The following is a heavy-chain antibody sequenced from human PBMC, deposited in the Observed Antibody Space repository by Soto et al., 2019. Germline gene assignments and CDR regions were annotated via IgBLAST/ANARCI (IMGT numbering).Heavy chain of an antibody. CDR3: TRDTYSGSYYFDY. V-gene: IGHV3-49*04. CDR1: GFTFGDYA. Sequence: GGSLRLSCTASGFTFGDYAMSWVRQAPGKGLEWAGFIRSKAYGGTTEYAASVKGRFTISRDDSKSIAYLQMNSLKTEDTAVYYCTRDTYSGSYYFDYWGQGTLVTVSS. CDR2: IRSKAYGGTT. J-gene: IGHJ4*02. D-gene: IGHD1-26*01.